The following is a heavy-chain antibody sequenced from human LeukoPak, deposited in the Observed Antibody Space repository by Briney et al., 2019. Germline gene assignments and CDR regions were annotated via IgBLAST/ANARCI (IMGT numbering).Heavy chain of an antibody. CDR3: ARVGEGRYYQYYYMDV. CDR1: GFTLSSYA. V-gene: IGHV3-64*01. D-gene: IGHD1-26*01. Sequence: PGRSLRLSCAASGFTLSSYAMHWVRQAPGKGLEYVSAISKNGGNTYYANSVKGRFSISRDNSKNTLYLQMGSLRTEDMAVYYCARVGEGRYYQYYYMDVWGKGTTVTVSS. CDR2: ISKNGGNT. J-gene: IGHJ6*03.